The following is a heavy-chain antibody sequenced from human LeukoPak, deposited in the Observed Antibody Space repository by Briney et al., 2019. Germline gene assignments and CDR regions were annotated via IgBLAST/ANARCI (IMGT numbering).Heavy chain of an antibody. Sequence: GGSPRLSCAASGFTFSSYGMHWVRQAPGKGLEWVAFIRYDGSNKYYADSVKGRFTISRDNSKNTLYLQMNSLRAEDTAVYYCAKTAATVTTPNYFDYWGQGTLVTVSS. CDR2: IRYDGSNK. CDR3: AKTAATVTTPNYFDY. CDR1: GFTFSSYG. J-gene: IGHJ4*02. V-gene: IGHV3-30*02. D-gene: IGHD4-17*01.